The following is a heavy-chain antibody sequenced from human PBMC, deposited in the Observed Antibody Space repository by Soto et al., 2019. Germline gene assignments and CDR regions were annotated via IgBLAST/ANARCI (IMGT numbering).Heavy chain of an antibody. CDR2: INGDGSST. CDR3: VRGCGSSSGALVSYGLDV. J-gene: IGHJ6*02. Sequence: EVQLVESGGGLVQPGGSLRLSCEASGFSFSDYWMHWVRQAPGKGLVWFSRINGDGSSTTYAESVRGRFTIARDNGKNTVSLQMNSLRADDTAVYYCVRGCGSSSGALVSYGLDVWGQGTTVTVSS. CDR1: GFSFSDYW. D-gene: IGHD6-6*01. V-gene: IGHV3-74*03.